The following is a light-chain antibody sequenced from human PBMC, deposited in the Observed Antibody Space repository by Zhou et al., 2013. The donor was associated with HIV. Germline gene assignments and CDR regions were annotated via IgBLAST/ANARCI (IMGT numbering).Light chain of an antibody. V-gene: IGKV1-17*01. Sequence: DIQMTQSPSSLSASVGDRVTITCRASQGIRNDLGWFQQKPGKAPKRLIYSVSSLQSGVPSRFSGSGSGTEFTLTISSLQPDDFATYSCQQYNSYSPYTFGQGTKLEMK. J-gene: IGKJ2*01. CDR2: SVS. CDR1: QGIRND. CDR3: QQYNSYSPYT.